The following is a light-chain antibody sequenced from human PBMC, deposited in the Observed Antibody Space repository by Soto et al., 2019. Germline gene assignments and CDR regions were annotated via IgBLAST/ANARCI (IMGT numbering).Light chain of an antibody. CDR1: QSITTN. CDR3: QQSNNWPRT. Sequence: EVVMTQSPAALSVSPGERATLSCRASQSITTNLAWYQHQPGQAPRLLIYGASTRATGIPARFSGSGSGTDFTLTISSLQSEDFAVYYCQQSNNWPRTFGQGTKVEIK. CDR2: GAS. V-gene: IGKV3-15*01. J-gene: IGKJ2*01.